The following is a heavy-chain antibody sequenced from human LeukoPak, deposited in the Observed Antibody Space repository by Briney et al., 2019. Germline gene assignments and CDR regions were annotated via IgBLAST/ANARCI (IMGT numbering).Heavy chain of an antibody. CDR1: GYTFTGYY. J-gene: IGHJ4*02. CDR3: ASARQDREYYFDY. D-gene: IGHD3-10*01. Sequence: ASVKVSCKASGYTFTGYYMHWVRQAPGQGLEWMGWINPNSGGTNYAQKFQGRVTITADKSTSTAYMELSSLRSEDTAVYYCASARQDREYYFDYWGQGTLVTVSS. V-gene: IGHV1-2*02. CDR2: INPNSGGT.